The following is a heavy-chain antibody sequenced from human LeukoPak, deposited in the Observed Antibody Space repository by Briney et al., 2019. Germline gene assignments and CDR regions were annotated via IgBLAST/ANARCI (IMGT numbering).Heavy chain of an antibody. CDR2: INPSGGST. V-gene: IGHV1-2*02. CDR3: ARGLWLESKPDY. Sequence: AAVKVSCKASGYTFTSYYMHWVRQAPGQGLEWMGIINPSGGSTNYAQKFQGRVTMTRDTSISTAYMELSRLRSDDTAVYYCARGLWLESKPDYWGQGTLVTVSS. D-gene: IGHD6-19*01. CDR1: GYTFTSYY. J-gene: IGHJ4*02.